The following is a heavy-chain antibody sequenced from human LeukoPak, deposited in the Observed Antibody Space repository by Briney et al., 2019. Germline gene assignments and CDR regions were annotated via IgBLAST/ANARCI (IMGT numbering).Heavy chain of an antibody. CDR2: IKSKTDGGTT. Sequence: GGSLRLSCAASGFTFSNAWMSWVRQAPGKGLEWVGRIKSKTDGGTTDYAAPVKGRFTISRDDSKNTLYLQMNSLKTEDTAVYYCTTARKSYYYDSSGYYRFDHWGQGTLVTV. D-gene: IGHD3-22*01. J-gene: IGHJ4*02. CDR3: TTARKSYYYDSSGYYRFDH. V-gene: IGHV3-15*01. CDR1: GFTFSNAW.